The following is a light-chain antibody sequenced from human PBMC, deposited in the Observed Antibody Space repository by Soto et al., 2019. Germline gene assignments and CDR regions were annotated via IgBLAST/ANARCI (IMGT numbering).Light chain of an antibody. CDR2: HNN. CDR3: AAWDDSRNAVV. CDR1: SSNVGSNT. V-gene: IGLV1-44*01. Sequence: QPVLTQPPSASGTPGQRVTISCSGSSSNVGSNTVDWYQQLPGTAPKLLIYHNNQRPSGVPDRLSGSKSGTSASLASSGLQSEDEADYYCAAWDDSRNAVVFGGGTKLTVL. J-gene: IGLJ2*01.